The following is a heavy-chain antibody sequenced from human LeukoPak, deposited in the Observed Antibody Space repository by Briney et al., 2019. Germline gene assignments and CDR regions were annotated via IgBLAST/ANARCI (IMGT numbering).Heavy chain of an antibody. CDR2: IYDSGST. CDR1: GGSISGYY. V-gene: IGHV4-30-4*01. Sequence: KASETLSLTCTVSGGSISGYYWSWIRQPPGKGLEWIGYIYDSGSTCYNPSLKSRITISVDTSENRFSLKLSSVTATDTAVYYCARDCSGGSCYGAFDIWGQGTMVTVSS. D-gene: IGHD2-15*01. J-gene: IGHJ3*02. CDR3: ARDCSGGSCYGAFDI.